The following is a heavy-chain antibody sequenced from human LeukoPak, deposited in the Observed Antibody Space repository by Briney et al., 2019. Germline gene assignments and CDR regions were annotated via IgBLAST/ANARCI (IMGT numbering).Heavy chain of an antibody. CDR1: GFTFSSYG. J-gene: IGHJ6*03. Sequence: PGGSLRLSCAASGFTFSSYGMHWVRQAPGKGLEWVAFIRYDGSNKYYADSVKGRFTISRDNSKNTLYLQMNSLRAEDTAVCYCAKGGRNCSSTSCYRGREYYHYFYMDVWGKGTTVTVSS. D-gene: IGHD2-2*02. CDR3: AKGGRNCSSTSCYRGREYYHYFYMDV. CDR2: IRYDGSNK. V-gene: IGHV3-30*02.